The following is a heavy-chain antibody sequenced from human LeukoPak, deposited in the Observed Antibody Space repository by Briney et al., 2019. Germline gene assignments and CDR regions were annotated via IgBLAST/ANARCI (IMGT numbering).Heavy chain of an antibody. CDR2: MSSDGNKK. J-gene: IGHJ6*02. Sequence: GGSLRLSCAAPGFTFNSYTMHWVRQAPGKGLEWVADMSSDGNKKFYAEYVKGRFTISRDNSENTLYLEMNSLRGEDTAVYYCARGDYDLSGSYHYGMDVWGQGTTVTVSS. V-gene: IGHV3-30-3*01. CDR3: ARGDYDLSGSYHYGMDV. CDR1: GFTFNSYT. D-gene: IGHD3-10*01.